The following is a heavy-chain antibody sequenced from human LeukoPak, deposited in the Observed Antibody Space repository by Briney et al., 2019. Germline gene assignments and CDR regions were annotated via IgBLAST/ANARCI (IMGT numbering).Heavy chain of an antibody. CDR3: ARDWGSIAAPFDY. CDR1: GYSIRSGYH. J-gene: IGHJ4*02. CDR2: IYHSGST. V-gene: IGHV4-38-2*02. Sequence: PSETLSLTCSVSGYSIRSGYHWAWFRQAPGKGLEWMGSIYHSGSTYYNPSLKSRVTISVDTSKNQFSLKLSSVTAADTAVYYCARDWGSIAAPFDYWGQGTLVTVSS. D-gene: IGHD6-6*01.